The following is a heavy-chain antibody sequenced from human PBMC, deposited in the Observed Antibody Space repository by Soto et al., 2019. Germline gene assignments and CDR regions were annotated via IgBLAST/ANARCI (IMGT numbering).Heavy chain of an antibody. CDR3: TSLLTTVTPPDGVCDY. V-gene: IGHV3-73*01. D-gene: IGHD4-17*01. CDR1: GFTFSGSA. J-gene: IGHJ4*02. CDR2: IRSKANSYAT. Sequence: EVQLVESGGGLVQPGGSLKLSCAASGFTFSGSAMHWVRQASGKGLEWVGRIRSKANSYATAYAASVKGRFTISSDDSKNTSYLQMNSLKTEDTTVYYCTSLLTTVTPPDGVCDYWGQGTLVTVSS.